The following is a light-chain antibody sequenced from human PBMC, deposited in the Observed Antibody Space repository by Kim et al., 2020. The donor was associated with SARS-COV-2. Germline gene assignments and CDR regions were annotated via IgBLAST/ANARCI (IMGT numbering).Light chain of an antibody. Sequence: VTVSCTGSSSNIGAGSAVHWYQQLPGAAPKLLIFDNNNRPSGVPDRFAGSRSGTSASLAITGLQAEDEADYHCQSYDSSLSAWVFGGGTQLTVL. CDR3: QSYDSSLSAWV. CDR2: DNN. CDR1: SSNIGAGSA. J-gene: IGLJ3*02. V-gene: IGLV1-40*01.